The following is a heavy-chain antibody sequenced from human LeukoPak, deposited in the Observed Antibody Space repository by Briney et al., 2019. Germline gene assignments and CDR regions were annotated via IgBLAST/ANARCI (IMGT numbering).Heavy chain of an antibody. D-gene: IGHD6-19*01. Sequence: PGGSLRLSCAASGFAFSFYAMSWLRQPPGKGLEWVSTISANSGTTSYAASVRGRFTISRDNSKNTLYLQVNSLRADDTAVYYCAKPISGGLAVTADWFDPWGQGTLVTVSA. CDR3: AKPISGGLAVTADWFDP. CDR2: ISANSGTT. J-gene: IGHJ5*01. CDR1: GFAFSFYA. V-gene: IGHV3-23*01.